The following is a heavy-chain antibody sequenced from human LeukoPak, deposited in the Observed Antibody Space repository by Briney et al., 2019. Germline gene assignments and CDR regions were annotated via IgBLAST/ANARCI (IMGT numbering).Heavy chain of an antibody. CDR3: TTWGRITIFGVVNSVDY. CDR2: IKSKTDGGTT. D-gene: IGHD3-3*01. J-gene: IGHJ4*02. CDR1: GFTFSNAW. V-gene: IGHV3-15*01. Sequence: GGSLRLSCAASGFTFSNAWMSWVRQAPGKGLEWVGRIKSKTDGGTTDYAAPVKGRFTISRDDSKNTLYLQMNSLKTEDTAVYYCTTWGRITIFGVVNSVDYWGQGTLVTVSS.